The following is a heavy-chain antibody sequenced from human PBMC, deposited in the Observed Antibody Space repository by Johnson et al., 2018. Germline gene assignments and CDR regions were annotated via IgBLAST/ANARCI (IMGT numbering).Heavy chain of an antibody. Sequence: EVQLLETGGGLVQXGGSLILXCAASGFTLSSYWMHWVRQAPGKGLVWVSRISSDGSSTSYADSVKGRFTISRDNAKNTLYLQMNSLRVEDTAVYYCATGDSHAFDIWGQGTMVSVSS. CDR3: ATGDSHAFDI. CDR1: GFTLSSYW. D-gene: IGHD7-27*01. CDR2: ISSDGSST. J-gene: IGHJ3*02. V-gene: IGHV3-74*02.